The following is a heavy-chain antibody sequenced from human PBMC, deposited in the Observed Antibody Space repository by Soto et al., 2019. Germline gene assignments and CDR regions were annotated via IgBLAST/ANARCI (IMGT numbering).Heavy chain of an antibody. CDR1: GGSVNGYY. D-gene: IGHD3-3*01. CDR3: ATRITVFGLLIPPFDP. J-gene: IGHJ5*02. Sequence: QVHLQQWGAGLLKPSETLSLTCAVYGGSVNGYYWNWIRQPPGKGLEWIGEINHTGGTHYNPSVKSRVTMSVDTSKNQFSRRLSSVTAADTAIYYCATRITVFGLLIPPFDPWGQGTQVTVSS. CDR2: INHTGGT. V-gene: IGHV4-34*02.